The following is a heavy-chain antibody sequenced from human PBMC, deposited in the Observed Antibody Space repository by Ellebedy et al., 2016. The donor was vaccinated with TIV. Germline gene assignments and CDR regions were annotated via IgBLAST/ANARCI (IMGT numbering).Heavy chain of an antibody. D-gene: IGHD2-2*01. CDR3: VREGVPRGFDI. CDR1: GFTFSTYS. Sequence: GESLKISCSASGFTFSTYSIHWVRQAPGEGLEYVSPISTNGVTAFYADSVRARFIISRDNSRNSVYVQMSSLRAEDTAVYYCVREGVPRGFDIWGQGTMVTVSS. CDR2: ISTNGVTA. V-gene: IGHV3-64*05. J-gene: IGHJ3*02.